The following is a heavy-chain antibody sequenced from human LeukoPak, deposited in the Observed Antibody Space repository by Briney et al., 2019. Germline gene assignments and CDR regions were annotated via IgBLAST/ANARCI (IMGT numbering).Heavy chain of an antibody. J-gene: IGHJ1*01. Sequence: PGGSLRLSCVATGLAFQNYWMTWVRQAPGKGPEWVATIRPDGSTFTYVDAVRGRFTISRDNPKNSLYLQMLSLRADDTAVYYRATTFPYCADGTCALGGQGTLVIVSS. CDR2: IRPDGSTF. CDR1: GLAFQNYW. D-gene: IGHD2-15*01. CDR3: ATTFPYCADGTCAL. V-gene: IGHV3-7*01.